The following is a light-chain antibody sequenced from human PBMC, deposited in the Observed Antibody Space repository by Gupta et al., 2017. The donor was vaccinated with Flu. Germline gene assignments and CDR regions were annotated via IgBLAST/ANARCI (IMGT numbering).Light chain of an antibody. CDR3: KQRKDYPHT. CDR2: AAS. V-gene: IGKV1-9*01. J-gene: IGKJ3*01. Sequence: VDRMTSTCRASHDSNNYLVWYKQRPGKAPILLIYAASTLQNGVPARFSGSGSGTEFTLTISSLQPEDVATYYCKQRKDYPHTFGPGTKVDI. CDR1: HDSNNY.